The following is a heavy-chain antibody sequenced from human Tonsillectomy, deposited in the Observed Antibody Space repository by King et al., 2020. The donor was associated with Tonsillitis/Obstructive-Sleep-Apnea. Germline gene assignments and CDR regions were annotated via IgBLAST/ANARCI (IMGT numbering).Heavy chain of an antibody. V-gene: IGHV4-4*02. D-gene: IGHD2-21*01. Sequence: VQLQESDPGLVKPSGTLSLTCAVSGDSINGHYWWTWVRQPPGKGLEWIGEISQNGRTDYTPSLRSRVSISLDKSKHQFSLHLSSVTAADTAVYYCAGAMIGKRGFNYWGQGTLVTVSS. CDR1: GDSINGHYW. J-gene: IGHJ4*02. CDR3: AGAMIGKRGFNY. CDR2: ISQNGRT.